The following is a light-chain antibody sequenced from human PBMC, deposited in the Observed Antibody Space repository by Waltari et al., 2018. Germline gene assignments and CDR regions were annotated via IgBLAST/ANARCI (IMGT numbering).Light chain of an antibody. CDR3: SSYAGNNRLV. Sequence: QSALTQPPSASGSPGQSVTLTCTGTRSDVGGYKLVSWYQQFPGKAPKLLISEVSERPSGVPARFSGSKSGNTASLTVSGLQAEDEADYYCSSYAGNNRLVFSTGTRVTV. CDR2: EVS. V-gene: IGLV2-8*01. J-gene: IGLJ1*01. CDR1: RSDVGGYKL.